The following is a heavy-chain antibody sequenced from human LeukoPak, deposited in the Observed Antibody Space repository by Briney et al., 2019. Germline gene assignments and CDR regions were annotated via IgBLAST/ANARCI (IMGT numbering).Heavy chain of an antibody. V-gene: IGHV4-61*01. D-gene: IGHD3-10*01. CDR3: ARVSPSGVWDV. Sequence: AETLSLTCTVSGASVSSGSYYWGWIPPPPGMGLEWIGYIYYSRSTNYNPSLKSRVTISVDTSNNWFSMKLSSVTAADMAVYYCARVSPSGVWDVWGEGTTVTVSS. CDR1: GASVSSGSYY. CDR2: IYYSRST. J-gene: IGHJ6*01.